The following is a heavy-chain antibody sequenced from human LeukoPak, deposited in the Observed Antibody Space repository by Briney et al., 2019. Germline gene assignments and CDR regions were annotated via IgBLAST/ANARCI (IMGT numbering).Heavy chain of an antibody. J-gene: IGHJ3*02. D-gene: IGHD6-13*01. CDR3: ARESSPNAFDI. CDR2: IIPILGIA. Sequence: SVKVSCKASGGTFSSYAISWVRQAPGQGLEWMGRIIPILGIANYAQKFQGRVTITADKSTSTAYMELSSLRSEDTAVYYCARESSPNAFDIWGQGTMVTVSS. V-gene: IGHV1-69*04. CDR1: GGTFSSYA.